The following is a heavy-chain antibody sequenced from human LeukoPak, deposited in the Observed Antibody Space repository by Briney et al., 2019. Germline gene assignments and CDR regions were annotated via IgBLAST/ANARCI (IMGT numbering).Heavy chain of an antibody. D-gene: IGHD4-23*01. V-gene: IGHV3-48*03. J-gene: IGHJ6*03. Sequence: SGGSLRLSCAASGFTFSSYEMNWVRQAPGKGLEWVSYISSSGSTIYYADSVKGRFTISRDNAKNSLYLQMNSLRAEDTAVYYCARGLDYGGNSINYMDVWGKGTTVTVSS. CDR2: ISSSGSTI. CDR3: ARGLDYGGNSINYMDV. CDR1: GFTFSSYE.